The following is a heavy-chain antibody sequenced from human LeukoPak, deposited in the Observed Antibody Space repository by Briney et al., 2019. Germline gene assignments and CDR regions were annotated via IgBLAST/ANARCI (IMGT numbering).Heavy chain of an antibody. D-gene: IGHD4-17*01. CDR1: GGTFSSYA. V-gene: IGHV1-69*01. CDR2: IIPIFGTA. Sequence: PVKVSCKASGGTFSSYAISWVRQAPGQGLEWMGGIIPIFGTANYAQKFQGRVTITADESTSTAYMELSSLRSEDTAVYYCARDSDDYGDYFWFDPWGQGTLVTVSS. J-gene: IGHJ5*02. CDR3: ARDSDDYGDYFWFDP.